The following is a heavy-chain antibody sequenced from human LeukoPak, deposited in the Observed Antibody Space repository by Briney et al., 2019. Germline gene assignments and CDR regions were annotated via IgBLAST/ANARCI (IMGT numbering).Heavy chain of an antibody. D-gene: IGHD7-27*01. CDR1: GYTFTSYG. Sequence: ASAKDSCKASGYTFTSYGISWGRPAPGQGRERMGWISAYKSNTNYAQKLQGRVTVTTDTSTSTAYMELRSLRSDDTAVYYCARHRGLGNPRSDAFDIWGEGTMVGVCS. CDR3: ARHRGLGNPRSDAFDI. CDR2: ISAYKSNT. J-gene: IGHJ3*02. V-gene: IGHV1-18*01.